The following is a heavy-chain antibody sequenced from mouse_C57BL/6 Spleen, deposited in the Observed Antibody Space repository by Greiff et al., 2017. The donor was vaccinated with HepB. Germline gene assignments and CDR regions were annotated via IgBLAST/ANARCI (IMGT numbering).Heavy chain of an antibody. CDR2: INPNNGGT. J-gene: IGHJ2*01. D-gene: IGHD2-2*01. CDR3: ARGVGYDDRVDY. Sequence: EVQLQESGPELVKPGASVKMSCKASGYTFTDYNMHWVKQSHGKSLEWIGYINPNNGGTSYNQKFKGKATLTVNKSSSTAYMELRSVTSEDSAVYYCARGVGYDDRVDYWGQGTTLTVSS. V-gene: IGHV1-22*01. CDR1: GYTFTDYN.